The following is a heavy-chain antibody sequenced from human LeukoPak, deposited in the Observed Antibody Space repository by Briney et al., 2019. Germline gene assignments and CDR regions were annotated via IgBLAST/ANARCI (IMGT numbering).Heavy chain of an antibody. V-gene: IGHV3-23*01. D-gene: IGHD3-22*01. CDR2: NSGSGGST. CDR1: GFTFSSYA. Sequence: GGSLRLSCAASGFTFSSYAMSWVRQAPGKGLEWVSANSGSGGSTYYADSVKGRFTISRDNSKNTLYLQMNSLRAEDTAVYYCAKDLGPPHYYDSSGYDSYFDYWGQGTLVTVSS. J-gene: IGHJ4*02. CDR3: AKDLGPPHYYDSSGYDSYFDY.